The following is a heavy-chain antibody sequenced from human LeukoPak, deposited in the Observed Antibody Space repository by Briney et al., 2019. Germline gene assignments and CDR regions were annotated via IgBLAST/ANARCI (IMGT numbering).Heavy chain of an antibody. CDR2: IIPIFGTA. Sequence: GASVKVSCKASGGTFSNYAITWVRQAPGQGLEWMGGIIPIFGTAHYAQKFQGRVTTTADESTSTAYMELSSLRSEDTAVYYCARERLERGYGTDGFDIWGQGTMVTVSS. CDR1: GGTFSNYA. D-gene: IGHD5-12*01. CDR3: ARERLERGYGTDGFDI. J-gene: IGHJ3*02. V-gene: IGHV1-69*01.